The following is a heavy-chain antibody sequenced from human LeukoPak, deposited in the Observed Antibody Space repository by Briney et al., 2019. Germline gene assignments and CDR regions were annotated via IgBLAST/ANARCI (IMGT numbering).Heavy chain of an antibody. J-gene: IGHJ4*02. D-gene: IGHD5-24*01. V-gene: IGHV1-69*13. CDR1: GGTFSSYA. CDR3: ARDRRDGYNQADY. Sequence: SVKVSFKASGGTFSSYAISWVRQAPGQGLEWMGGIIPIFGTANYAQKFQGRVTITADESTSTAYMELSSLRSEDTAVYYCARDRRDGYNQADYWGQGTLVTVSS. CDR2: IIPIFGTA.